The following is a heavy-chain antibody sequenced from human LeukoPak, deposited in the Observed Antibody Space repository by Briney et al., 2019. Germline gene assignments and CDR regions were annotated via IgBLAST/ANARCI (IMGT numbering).Heavy chain of an antibody. CDR3: AKVRYGSPQLDWFDP. D-gene: IGHD3-10*01. Sequence: GGSLRLSCAASGFTFSSYVMSWVRQAPGKGQEWVSVMSGSGGITYYADSVKGRFTISRDNSKTPLYLQMNSLRAEDTAVYYCAKVRYGSPQLDWFDPWGQGTLVTVSS. J-gene: IGHJ5*02. CDR2: MSGSGGIT. V-gene: IGHV3-23*01. CDR1: GFTFSSYV.